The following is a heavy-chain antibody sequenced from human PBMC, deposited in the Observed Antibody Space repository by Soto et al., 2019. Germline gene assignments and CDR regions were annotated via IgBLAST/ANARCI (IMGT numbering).Heavy chain of an antibody. V-gene: IGHV3-21*01. CDR1: GFTFSSYS. CDR2: ISSSSSYI. J-gene: IGHJ5*02. D-gene: IGHD2-2*01. Sequence: EVQLVESGGGRVKPGGSLRLSCAASGFTFSSYSMNWVRQAPGKGLEWVSSISSSSSYIYYADSVKGRFTISRDNAKNSLYLQMNRLRAEDTAVYYCARGVVPAALDNWFDPWGQGTLVTVSS. CDR3: ARGVVPAALDNWFDP.